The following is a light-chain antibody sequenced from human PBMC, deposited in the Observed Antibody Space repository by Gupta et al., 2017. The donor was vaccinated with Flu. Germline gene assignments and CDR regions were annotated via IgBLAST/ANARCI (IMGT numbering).Light chain of an antibody. Sequence: DIVMTQSPATQYVSPGERATLSCRASQSVSNNLAWYQQKPGQAPRLLVYGASTRVTGIPDRFSGSGSGTEFTLTISSLQSEDVAVYYCQQYNNSPYTFGQGTKVEIK. CDR1: QSVSNN. CDR3: QQYNNSPYT. J-gene: IGKJ1*01. CDR2: GAS. V-gene: IGKV3-15*01.